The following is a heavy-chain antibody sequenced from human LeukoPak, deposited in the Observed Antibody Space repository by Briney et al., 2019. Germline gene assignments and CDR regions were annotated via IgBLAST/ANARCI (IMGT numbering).Heavy chain of an antibody. CDR3: ARRRAATIDY. Sequence: PSETLSLTCTVSGGSISSSSYYWGWIRQPPGTGLEWIGTIYYFESSYCNPSLKTRVTISVDTSKNQFSLKLSSVTAADTAVYYCARRRAATIDYWGQGTLVTVSS. CDR2: IYYFESS. V-gene: IGHV4-39*01. J-gene: IGHJ4*02. D-gene: IGHD6-25*01. CDR1: GGSISSSSYY.